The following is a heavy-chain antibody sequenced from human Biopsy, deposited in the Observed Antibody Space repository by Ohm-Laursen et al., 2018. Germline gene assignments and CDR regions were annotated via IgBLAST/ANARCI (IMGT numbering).Heavy chain of an antibody. CDR2: ISPKSGDT. Sequence: ATVKISCKTSGFTFTGYYIHWVRQAPGQGLEWMGWISPKSGDTNYAQKFEGNITMTRDTSTSTAFMEMRRLRSDDTAVFYCALQSVAQMKDFDYWGQGTLVIVSS. V-gene: IGHV1-2*02. CDR1: GFTFTGYY. J-gene: IGHJ4*02. CDR3: ALQSVAQMKDFDY. D-gene: IGHD6-19*01.